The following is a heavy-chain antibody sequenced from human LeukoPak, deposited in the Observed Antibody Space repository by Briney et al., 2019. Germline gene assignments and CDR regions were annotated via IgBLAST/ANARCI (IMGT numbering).Heavy chain of an antibody. D-gene: IGHD1-26*01. CDR1: GFTFGDYA. CDR2: IRSKAYGGTT. V-gene: IGHV3-49*04. J-gene: IGHJ4*02. Sequence: GRSLRLSCTASGFTFGDYAMSWVRQAPGQGLEGVGFIRSKAYGGTTEYAASVKGRFTISRDDSKSIAYLQMNSLKTEDTAVYYCTREHSGSYYSFHYWGQGTLVTVSS. CDR3: TREHSGSYYSFHY.